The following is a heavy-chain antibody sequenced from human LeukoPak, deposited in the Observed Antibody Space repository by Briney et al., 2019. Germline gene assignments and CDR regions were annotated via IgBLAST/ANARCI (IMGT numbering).Heavy chain of an antibody. CDR1: GYTLSELS. CDR2: FDPEDGET. J-gene: IGHJ4*02. V-gene: IGHV1-24*01. CDR3: ATRSMLDFDY. D-gene: IGHD1-1*01. Sequence: ASVKVSCKVSGYTLSELSMHWVRQAPGKGLEWMEGFDPEDGETIYAQKFQGRVTVAEDTSTDTAYMELSSLRSEDTAVSYCATRSMLDFDYWGQGTLVTVSS.